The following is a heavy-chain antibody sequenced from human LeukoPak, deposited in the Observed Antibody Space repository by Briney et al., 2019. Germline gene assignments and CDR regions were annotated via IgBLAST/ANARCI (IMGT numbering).Heavy chain of an antibody. Sequence: SETPSLTCTVSGGSVSSSSHYWGWIRQPPGKGLEWLGSIYYSGRTYNNPSLKSRVTMSVDTSKNQFSLKLSSLTAADTALYYCARLLYDSRGYYYFDYWGQGTLVTVSS. CDR2: IYYSGRT. J-gene: IGHJ4*02. V-gene: IGHV4-39*01. CDR1: GGSVSSSSHY. D-gene: IGHD3-22*01. CDR3: ARLLYDSRGYYYFDY.